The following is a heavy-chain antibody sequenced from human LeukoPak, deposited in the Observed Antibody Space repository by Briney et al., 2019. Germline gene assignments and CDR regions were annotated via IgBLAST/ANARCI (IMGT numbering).Heavy chain of an antibody. CDR2: ISSNGGST. J-gene: IGHJ6*02. D-gene: IGHD3-10*01. V-gene: IGHV3-64D*06. CDR1: GYTFTDYY. Sequence: ASVKVSCKASGYTFTDYYMHWVRQAPGKGLEYVSAISSNGGSTYYADSVKGRFTISRDNSKNTLYLQMSSLRAEDTAVYYCVEESFRYYGSGSPYGMDVWGQGTTVTVSS. CDR3: VEESFRYYGSGSPYGMDV.